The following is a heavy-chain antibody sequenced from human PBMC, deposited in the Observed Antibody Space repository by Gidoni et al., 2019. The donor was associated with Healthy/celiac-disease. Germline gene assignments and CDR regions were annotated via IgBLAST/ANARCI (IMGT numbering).Heavy chain of an antibody. V-gene: IGHV3-23*01. CDR2: ISGSGCST. J-gene: IGHJ4*02. Sequence: EVQLLESGGGLVPPGGSLRLSCAASGFPFRSYAMSWVRQAPGKGLEFVSAISGSGCSTYYADSVQGRFTISRDNSKNTLYLQMNSLRAEDTAVYYCANLWQLVRTRPFDYWGQGTLVTVSS. D-gene: IGHD6-6*01. CDR3: ANLWQLVRTRPFDY. CDR1: GFPFRSYA.